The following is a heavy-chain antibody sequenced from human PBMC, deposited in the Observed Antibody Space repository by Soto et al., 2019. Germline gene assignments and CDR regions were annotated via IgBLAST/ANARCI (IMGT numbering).Heavy chain of an antibody. CDR2: IRSKTDGGTT. V-gene: IGHV3-15*01. CDR3: ATTSYCSGASCFAADYYYYAMDV. J-gene: IGHJ6*02. CDR1: GFTFSNAG. Sequence: PGGSLRLSCAASGFTFSNAGMSWVRQAPGKGLEWVGRIRSKTDGGTTDYAAPVKGRFTISRDDSKNTLYLQMNSLKTEDTAVYYCATTSYCSGASCFAADYYYYAMDVWGQGTTVTVSS. D-gene: IGHD2-15*01.